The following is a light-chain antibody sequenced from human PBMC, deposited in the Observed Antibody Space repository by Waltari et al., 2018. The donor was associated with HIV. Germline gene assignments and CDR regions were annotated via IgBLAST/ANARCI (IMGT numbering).Light chain of an antibody. Sequence: DIVMTPSPAILSLSPGESATLSCRASQSVYNNLAWYQQKNGQAPRLLIYGASTRATDIPDRFSGSGSGTEFTLTVSSLQSGDFAVYYCQQYHNWPQTFGRGTKVEIK. CDR2: GAS. J-gene: IGKJ2*01. CDR3: QQYHNWPQT. V-gene: IGKV3-15*01. CDR1: QSVYNN.